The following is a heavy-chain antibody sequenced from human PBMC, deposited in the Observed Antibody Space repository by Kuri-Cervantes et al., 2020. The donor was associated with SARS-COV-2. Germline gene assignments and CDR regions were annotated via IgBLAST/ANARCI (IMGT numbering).Heavy chain of an antibody. V-gene: IGHV3-30*04. CDR3: ARDLGSPGAPFGS. D-gene: IGHD7-27*01. Sequence: GESLKISCAASGFTFSYHAMHWVRQPPGKGLEWVALISSDGSRAYSADSMRGRFPISRDNSKNTLFLQMNSLRVEDTAVYYCARDLGSPGAPFGSWGQGTLVTVSS. J-gene: IGHJ4*02. CDR2: ISSDGSRA. CDR1: GFTFSYHA.